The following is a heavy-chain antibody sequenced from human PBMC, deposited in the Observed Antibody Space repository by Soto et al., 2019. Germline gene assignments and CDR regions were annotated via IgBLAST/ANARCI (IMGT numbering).Heavy chain of an antibody. Sequence: GGSLRLSCAASGFTFSSYAMSWVRQAPGKGLEWVSAISGSGGSTYYADSVKGRFTISRDNSKNTLYLQMNSLRAEDTAVYYCAKDLSDCSGGSCYFSWFDPWGQGTLVTVSS. CDR3: AKDLSDCSGGSCYFSWFDP. J-gene: IGHJ5*02. CDR1: GFTFSSYA. D-gene: IGHD2-15*01. CDR2: ISGSGGST. V-gene: IGHV3-23*01.